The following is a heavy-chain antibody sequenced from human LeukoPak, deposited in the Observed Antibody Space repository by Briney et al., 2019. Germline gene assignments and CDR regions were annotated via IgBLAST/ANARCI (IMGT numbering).Heavy chain of an antibody. Sequence: GGSLRLSCAASGFTFSSYAMHWVRQAPGKGLEYVSAISSNGGSTYYANSVKGRFTISRDNSKNTLYLQMGSLRAEDMAVYYCARIAWYYDSSGYYQYYFDYWGQGTLVTVSS. V-gene: IGHV3-64*01. CDR3: ARIAWYYDSSGYYQYYFDY. CDR1: GFTFSSYA. J-gene: IGHJ4*02. D-gene: IGHD3-22*01. CDR2: ISSNGGST.